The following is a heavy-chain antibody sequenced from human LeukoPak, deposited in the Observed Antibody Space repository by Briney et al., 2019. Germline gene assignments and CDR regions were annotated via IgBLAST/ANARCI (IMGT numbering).Heavy chain of an antibody. CDR2: ISGSDDST. D-gene: IGHD3-22*01. CDR3: ARADSSGYYHPIN. J-gene: IGHJ4*02. Sequence: GGSLRLSCAASRFTFSSYAMSWVRQAPGKGLEWVSGISGSDDSTYYADSVKGRFTLSRDNSKNTLDLQMNSLRAEDTAVYYCARADSSGYYHPINWGQGTLVTVSS. CDR1: RFTFSSYA. V-gene: IGHV3-23*01.